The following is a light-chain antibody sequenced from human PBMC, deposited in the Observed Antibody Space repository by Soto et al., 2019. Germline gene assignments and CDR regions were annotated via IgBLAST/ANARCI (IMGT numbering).Light chain of an antibody. J-gene: IGKJ1*01. V-gene: IGKV3-20*01. Sequence: TVMTKSPATRSVSPGERATLSCRASQSVSSSYSAWYQQKPGQAPRLLIYGASSRATGIPDRFSGSGSGTDFTLTISRLEPEDFAVYYCQQYGSSQETCRQGTQVDIK. CDR1: QSVSSSY. CDR2: GAS. CDR3: QQYGSSQET.